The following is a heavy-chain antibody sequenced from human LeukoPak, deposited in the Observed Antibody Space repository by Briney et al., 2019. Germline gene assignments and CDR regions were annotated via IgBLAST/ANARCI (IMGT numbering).Heavy chain of an antibody. CDR2: INPSGGST. Sequence: GASVKVSCKASGYTFTSYYMHWVRQAPGQGLEWMGIINPSGGSTSYAQKFQGRVTMTRDMSTSTVYMELSSLRSEDTAVYYCARGVGQVDCSGGSCYSLDYWGQGTLVTVSS. V-gene: IGHV1-46*01. J-gene: IGHJ4*02. D-gene: IGHD2-15*01. CDR1: GYTFTSYY. CDR3: ARGVGQVDCSGGSCYSLDY.